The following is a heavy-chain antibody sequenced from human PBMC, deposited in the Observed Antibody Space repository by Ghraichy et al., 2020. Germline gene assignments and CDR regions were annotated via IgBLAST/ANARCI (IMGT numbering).Heavy chain of an antibody. CDR1: GYTFTTYG. CDR2: IITYNGNT. D-gene: IGHD2-21*01. J-gene: IGHJ4*02. CDR3: ARDQAYCSGGTCFPSDY. Sequence: ASVKVSCKASGYTFTTYGISWVRQAPGQGLEWMGWIITYNGNTNYAQKFQGRVTMTTDTFTSTAYMELRSLRSDDTAVYYCARDQAYCSGGTCFPSDYWGQGTPVTVSS. V-gene: IGHV1-18*01.